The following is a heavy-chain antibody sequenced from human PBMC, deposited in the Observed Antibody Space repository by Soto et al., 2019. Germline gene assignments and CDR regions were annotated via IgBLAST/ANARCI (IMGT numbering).Heavy chain of an antibody. CDR3: ARGSGRSWYNLDY. D-gene: IGHD6-13*01. Sequence: QVQLVESGGGVVQPGRSLRLSCAASGFTFSSYAMHWVRQAPGKGLEWVAVISYDGSNKYYADSVKGRFNISRDNSKNTLYLQMNSLRAEDTAVYYCARGSGRSWYNLDYWGQGTLVTVSS. CDR2: ISYDGSNK. J-gene: IGHJ4*02. V-gene: IGHV3-30-3*01. CDR1: GFTFSSYA.